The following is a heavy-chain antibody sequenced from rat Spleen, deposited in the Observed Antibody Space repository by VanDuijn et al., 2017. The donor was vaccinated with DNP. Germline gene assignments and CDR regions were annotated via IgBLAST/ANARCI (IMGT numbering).Heavy chain of an antibody. Sequence: EVQLVESEGGLVQPGRSLKLSCAVSGLTFSDHNMAWVRQTPKKGLEWVATISYDGRDTYYRNSVKGRFTISRDNARITLYLQMDSLRSEDTATYYCARHRTIMPYYYSMDAWGQGASVTVSS. J-gene: IGHJ4*01. CDR1: GLTFSDHN. D-gene: IGHD1-12*01. CDR3: ARHRTIMPYYYSMDA. CDR2: ISYDGRDT. V-gene: IGHV5-7*01.